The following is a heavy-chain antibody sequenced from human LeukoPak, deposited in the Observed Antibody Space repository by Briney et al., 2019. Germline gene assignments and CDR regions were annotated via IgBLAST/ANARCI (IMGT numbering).Heavy chain of an antibody. CDR1: GFSFSDFA. CDR2: ISTSSSYI. V-gene: IGHV3-21*01. D-gene: IGHD6-6*01. Sequence: GGSLRLSCAASGFSFSDFAMNWVRQAPGKGLEWVSSISTSSSYIYYADSVRGRFTISRDNAKNSLYLQMNSLRAEDTAVYYCATGGYSSSYGMDVWGQGTTVTVSS. J-gene: IGHJ6*02. CDR3: ATGGYSSSYGMDV.